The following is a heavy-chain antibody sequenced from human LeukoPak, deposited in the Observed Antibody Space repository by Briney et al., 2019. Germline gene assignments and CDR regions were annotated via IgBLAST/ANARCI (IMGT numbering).Heavy chain of an antibody. Sequence: PGGSLRLSCAASGFTFDDYAMHWVRQAPGKGLEWVSGISWNSGSIGYADSVKGRFTISRDNAKNSLYLQMNSLRAEDTAVYYCATTGYSSGWYEPTFDYWGQGTLVTVSS. J-gene: IGHJ4*02. D-gene: IGHD6-19*01. V-gene: IGHV3-9*01. CDR1: GFTFDDYA. CDR3: ATTGYSSGWYEPTFDY. CDR2: ISWNSGSI.